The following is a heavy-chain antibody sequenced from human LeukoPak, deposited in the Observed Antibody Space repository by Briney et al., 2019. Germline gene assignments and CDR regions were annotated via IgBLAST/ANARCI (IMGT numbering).Heavy chain of an antibody. J-gene: IGHJ4*02. Sequence: GGSLRLSCAASGFTFSSYSMNWARQAPGKGLEWVSSISSSSSYIYYADSVKGRFTISRDNAKNSLYLQMNSLRAEDTAVYYCATGTSWNDVDYFDYWGQGTLVTVSS. CDR1: GFTFSSYS. CDR2: ISSSSSYI. V-gene: IGHV3-21*01. CDR3: ATGTSWNDVDYFDY. D-gene: IGHD1-1*01.